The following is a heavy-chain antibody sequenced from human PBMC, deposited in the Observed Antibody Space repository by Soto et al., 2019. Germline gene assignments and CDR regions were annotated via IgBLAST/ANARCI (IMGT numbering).Heavy chain of an antibody. Sequence: GESLKISCKGSGYNFATYWIGWVRQMPGKGLEWMGIIYPGDSEARYSPSFQGQVTISADKSISTAYLQWSSLKASDTAMYYCARQTAVAGFFDYWGQRTLVTVSS. V-gene: IGHV5-51*01. CDR2: IYPGDSEA. D-gene: IGHD6-19*01. CDR3: ARQTAVAGFFDY. CDR1: GYNFATYW. J-gene: IGHJ4*02.